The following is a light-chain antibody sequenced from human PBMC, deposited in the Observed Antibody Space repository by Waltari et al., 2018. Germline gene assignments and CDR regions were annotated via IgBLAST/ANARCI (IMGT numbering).Light chain of an antibody. V-gene: IGKV3-20*01. J-gene: IGKJ1*01. CDR1: QQMSRF. Sequence: SGTLSVSPGGRATLACRASQQMSRFLAWYQQKPGQAPRLLIYGASTRATGIPDRFSGSGSGTDFSLTISRLEPEDIAVYYCQKYGRLPATFGQGTKVEIK. CDR3: QKYGRLPAT. CDR2: GAS.